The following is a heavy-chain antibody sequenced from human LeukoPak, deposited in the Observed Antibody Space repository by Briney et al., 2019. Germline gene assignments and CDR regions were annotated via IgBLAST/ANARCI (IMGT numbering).Heavy chain of an antibody. D-gene: IGHD3-3*01. CDR3: ARVGGYYDFWSGPKDFDY. Sequence: SETLSLTCAVYGGSFSGYYWSWIRQPPGKGLEWIGEINHSGSTNYNPSLKSRVTISVDTSKNQFSLKLSSVTAADTAVYYYARVGGYYDFWSGPKDFDYWGQGTLVTVSS. CDR1: GGSFSGYY. CDR2: INHSGST. V-gene: IGHV4-34*01. J-gene: IGHJ4*02.